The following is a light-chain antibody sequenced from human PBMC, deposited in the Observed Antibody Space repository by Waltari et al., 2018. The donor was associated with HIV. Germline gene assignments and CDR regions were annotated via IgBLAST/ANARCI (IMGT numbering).Light chain of an antibody. CDR3: QGGNGY. CDR2: FAS. V-gene: IGKV1-5*03. Sequence: DSPMTQFPSTLSASVGDRVTITCRASQNIDNRMAWYQQKPGKAPNLLIYFASTLQRGVTSRFSGTGSGAEFTLTISSLQPDDFATYYCQGGNGYFGQGTKVEVK. CDR1: QNIDNR. J-gene: IGKJ2*01.